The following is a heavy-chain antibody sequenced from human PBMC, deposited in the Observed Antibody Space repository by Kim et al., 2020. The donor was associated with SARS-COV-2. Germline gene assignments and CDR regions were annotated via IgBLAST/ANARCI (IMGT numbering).Heavy chain of an antibody. D-gene: IGHD2-15*01. CDR1: GLTSSSCS. J-gene: IGHJ4*01. CDR2: ICKSSNTV. Sequence: GGSLRLSCAASGLTSSSCSLNWVRQAPGRGLELLSYICKSSNTVYYADSVRGRFTISRDNAKNSVYLQMDSLRDEDTAVYYCSSWAGSCSGGSCFTGPFDYWGQGALVTVSS. V-gene: IGHV3-48*02. CDR3: SSWAGSCSGGSCFTGPFDY.